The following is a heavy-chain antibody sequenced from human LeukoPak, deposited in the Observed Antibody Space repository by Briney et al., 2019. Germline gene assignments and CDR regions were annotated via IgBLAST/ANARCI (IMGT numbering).Heavy chain of an antibody. J-gene: IGHJ3*02. CDR1: GGSISGDY. Sequence: SETLSLTCTVSGGSISGDYWSWIRQPPGKGLEWIGYIFYSGATNYNPSLKSRVTISIDTSKSQFSLRLSSVTAADTAVYYCATHIVVVPAVSAFDIWGQGTMVTVSS. CDR3: ATHIVVVPAVSAFDI. CDR2: IFYSGAT. V-gene: IGHV4-59*01. D-gene: IGHD2-2*01.